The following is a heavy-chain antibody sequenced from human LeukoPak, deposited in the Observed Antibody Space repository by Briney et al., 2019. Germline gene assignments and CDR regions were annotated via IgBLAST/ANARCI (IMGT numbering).Heavy chain of an antibody. Sequence: GGSLRLSCAASGFTFSRYAMNWVRQAPGKGLEWFSVISGSGGSTDYADSVRGRFTISRDNYKNTLFLQMNSLRAEDTAVYYCAKGSVAAVVTFIDFWGQGTLVTVSS. V-gene: IGHV3-23*01. CDR3: AKGSVAAVVTFIDF. CDR2: ISGSGGST. CDR1: GFTFSRYA. D-gene: IGHD6-13*01. J-gene: IGHJ4*02.